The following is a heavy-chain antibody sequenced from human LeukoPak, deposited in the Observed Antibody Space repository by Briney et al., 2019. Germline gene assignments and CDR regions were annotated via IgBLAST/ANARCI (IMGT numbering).Heavy chain of an antibody. J-gene: IGHJ4*02. Sequence: GGSLRLSCAASGFTVSSNYMSWVRQAPGKGLEWVSVIYSGGSTYYADSVEGRFTISRDNSKNTLYLQMNSLRAEDTAVYYCARSMTTVTTFDYWGQGTLVTVSS. CDR2: IYSGGST. CDR3: ARSMTTVTTFDY. V-gene: IGHV3-53*01. D-gene: IGHD4-11*01. CDR1: GFTVSSNY.